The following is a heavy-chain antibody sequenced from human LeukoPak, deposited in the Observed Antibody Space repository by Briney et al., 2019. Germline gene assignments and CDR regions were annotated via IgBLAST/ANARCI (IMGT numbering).Heavy chain of an antibody. CDR2: IKQDGSEK. CDR3: ARKAYGMDV. CDR1: GFTFSSYW. Sequence: GGSLRLSCAASGFTFSSYWMSWVRQAPGKGLEWVANIKQDGSEKYYVDSVKGRFTISRDDANHSLYLQMNSLRAEDTAVYYCARKAYGMDVWGKGTTVTVSS. J-gene: IGHJ6*04. V-gene: IGHV3-7*03.